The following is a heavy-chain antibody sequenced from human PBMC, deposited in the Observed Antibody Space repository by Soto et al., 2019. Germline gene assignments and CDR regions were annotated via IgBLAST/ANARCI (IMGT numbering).Heavy chain of an antibody. J-gene: IGHJ5*02. D-gene: IGHD3-3*01. CDR1: GGSISSSSYY. V-gene: IGHV4-39*01. CDR2: IYYSGST. Sequence: PSETLSLTCTVSGGSISSSSYYWGWIRQPPGKGLEWIGSIYYSGSTYYNPSLKSRVTISVDTSKNQFSLKLSSVTAADTAVYYCAGTIFGVERRFDPWGQGTLVTVSS. CDR3: AGTIFGVERRFDP.